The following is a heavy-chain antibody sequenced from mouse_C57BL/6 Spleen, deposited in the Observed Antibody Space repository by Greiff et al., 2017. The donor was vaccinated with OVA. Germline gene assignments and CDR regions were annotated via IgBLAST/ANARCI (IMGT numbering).Heavy chain of an antibody. Sequence: SGPELVKPGASVKIPCKASGYTFTDYNMDWVKQSHGKSLEWIGDINPNNGGTIYNQKFKGKATLTVDKSSSTAYMELRSLTSEDTAVYYCARSKRGVIYYAMDYWGQGTSVTVSS. CDR3: ARSKRGVIYYAMDY. J-gene: IGHJ4*01. D-gene: IGHD2-13*01. CDR1: GYTFTDYN. CDR2: INPNNGGT. V-gene: IGHV1-18*01.